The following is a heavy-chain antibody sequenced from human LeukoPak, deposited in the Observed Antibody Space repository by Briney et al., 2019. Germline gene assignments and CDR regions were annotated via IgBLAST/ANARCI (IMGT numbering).Heavy chain of an antibody. D-gene: IGHD1-26*01. CDR2: IIPIFGTA. CDR3: AAPVVGAFAFDI. Sequence: ASVKVSCKASGGTFSSYAISWVRQAPGQGLEWMGGIIPIFGTANYAQKFQGRVTITTDESTSTAYMELSSLRSEDTAVYYCAAPVVGAFAFDIWGQGTMVTVSS. J-gene: IGHJ3*02. V-gene: IGHV1-69*05. CDR1: GGTFSSYA.